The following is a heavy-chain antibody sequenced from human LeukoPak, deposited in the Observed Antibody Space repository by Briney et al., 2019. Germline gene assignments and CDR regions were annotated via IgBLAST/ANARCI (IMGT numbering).Heavy chain of an antibody. J-gene: IGHJ4*02. D-gene: IGHD6-13*01. CDR3: AILPGYSSGWYEVNY. Sequence: GGSLTLSCAASGFTFSSYAMSWVRQPPGRGLEWVSGISGSGGSTYYAASVKGRVTISRDNSRNTLSLQMNSPSAEDTAVYYCAILPGYSSGWYEVNYWGQGTLVTVSS. CDR1: GFTFSSYA. V-gene: IGHV3-23*01. CDR2: ISGSGGST.